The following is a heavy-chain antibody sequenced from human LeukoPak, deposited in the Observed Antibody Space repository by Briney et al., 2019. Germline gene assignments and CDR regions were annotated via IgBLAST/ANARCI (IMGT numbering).Heavy chain of an antibody. CDR3: ARGRPASEGSSSDY. V-gene: IGHV4-34*01. D-gene: IGHD6-6*01. J-gene: IGHJ4*02. CDR1: GGSFSGYY. Sequence: SETLSLTCAVYGGSFSGYYWSWIRQPPGKGLEWIGEINHSGSTNYNPSLKSRVTISVDTSKNQFSLKLGSVTAADTAVYYCARGRPASEGSSSDYWGQGTLVTVSS. CDR2: INHSGST.